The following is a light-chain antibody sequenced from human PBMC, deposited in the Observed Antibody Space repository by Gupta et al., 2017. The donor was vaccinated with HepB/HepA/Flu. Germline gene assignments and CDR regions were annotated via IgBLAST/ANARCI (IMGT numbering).Light chain of an antibody. CDR3: QQRSKWPRAT. Sequence: EIVLTQSPATLSLSPGERAILSCRASQSVSSYLAWYQQKPGQAPRLLIYDASNRATGIPAGFSGSGAGADFTITISSLEPEDFAVYYCQQRSKWPRATFGGGTKVEIK. J-gene: IGKJ4*01. CDR1: QSVSSY. CDR2: DAS. V-gene: IGKV3-11*01.